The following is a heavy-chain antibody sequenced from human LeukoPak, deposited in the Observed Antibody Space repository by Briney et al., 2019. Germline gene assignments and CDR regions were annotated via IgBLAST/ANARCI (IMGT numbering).Heavy chain of an antibody. CDR3: ARDYYDSSGYYDY. CDR1: GGSVSSGGYY. V-gene: IGHV4-61*08. Sequence: PSETLSLTCTVSGGSVSSGGYYWSWIRQPPGKGLEWIGYVYYSGNTNYNPSLKSRVTISADTSKNQFSLKLSSVTAADTAVYYCARDYYDSSGYYDYWGQGALVTVSS. J-gene: IGHJ4*02. D-gene: IGHD3-22*01. CDR2: VYYSGNT.